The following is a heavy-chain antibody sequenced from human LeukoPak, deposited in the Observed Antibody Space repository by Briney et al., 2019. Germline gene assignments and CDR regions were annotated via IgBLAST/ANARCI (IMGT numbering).Heavy chain of an antibody. CDR1: GGSIRSNY. CDR2: IYNSGIT. Sequence: SETLSLTCTVSGGSIRSNYWSWIRQPPGKGLEWIGYIYNSGITNYNPSLKSRVTTSVDTSKNQFSLKLTSVTAADTAVYYCARMIERRTLHFDYWGQGTLVTVSS. V-gene: IGHV4-59*01. CDR3: ARMIERRTLHFDY. J-gene: IGHJ4*02. D-gene: IGHD1-1*01.